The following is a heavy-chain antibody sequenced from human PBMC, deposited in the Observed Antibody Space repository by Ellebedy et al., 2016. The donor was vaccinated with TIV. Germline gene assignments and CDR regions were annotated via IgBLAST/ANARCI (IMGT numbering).Heavy chain of an antibody. J-gene: IGHJ4*02. Sequence: MPSETLSLTCTVSGSSISGYYWSWFRQSPGKGLEWIGYLYNSGSTKCTPSLESRVTISADTSKNQFSLKLTSVTAADTAVYYCARGKSNLYRSIVARPYDYWGQGTLVTVSS. CDR3: ARGKSNLYRSIVARPYDY. CDR2: LYNSGST. CDR1: GSSISGYY. D-gene: IGHD6-6*01. V-gene: IGHV4-59*12.